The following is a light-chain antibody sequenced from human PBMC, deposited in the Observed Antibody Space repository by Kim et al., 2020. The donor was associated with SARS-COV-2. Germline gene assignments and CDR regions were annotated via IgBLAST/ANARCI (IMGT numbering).Light chain of an antibody. Sequence: QAGLTQPPSMSKDLRQTATLTCTGNSNNVGNLGAAWLQQHQGHPPKLLSYRNNNRPSGISERFSASRSGNTASLTITGLQPEDEADYYCSAWDISLSAWVCGGGTQLTVL. CDR2: RNN. J-gene: IGLJ2*01. CDR3: SAWDISLSAWV. V-gene: IGLV10-54*04. CDR1: SNNVGNLG.